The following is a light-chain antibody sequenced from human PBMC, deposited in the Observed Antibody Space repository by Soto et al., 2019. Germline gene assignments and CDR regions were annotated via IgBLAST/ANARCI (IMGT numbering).Light chain of an antibody. CDR3: CSYAGSYSLYV. Sequence: QSALTQPRSVSGSPGQSVTISCTGTSSDVGDYNYVSWYQQHPGKAPKLMIYDVSKRPSGVPDPFSGSKSGNTASLTISGLQAEYEADYYCCSYAGSYSLYVFGTGTKLTVL. CDR1: SSDVGDYNY. J-gene: IGLJ1*01. CDR2: DVS. V-gene: IGLV2-11*01.